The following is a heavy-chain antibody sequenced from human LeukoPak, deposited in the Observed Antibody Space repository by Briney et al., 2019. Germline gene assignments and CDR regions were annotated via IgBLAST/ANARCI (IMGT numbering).Heavy chain of an antibody. Sequence: PGGSLRLSCAASGFTFSSYWMSWVRQTPGKGLEWVSGISGSGGSTNYADSVKGRFTISRDNSKNTLYLQMNSLRAEDTAVFYCAKGWLRALDYWGQGTLVTVSS. CDR2: ISGSGGST. J-gene: IGHJ4*02. V-gene: IGHV3-23*01. CDR1: GFTFSSYW. CDR3: AKGWLRALDY. D-gene: IGHD5-12*01.